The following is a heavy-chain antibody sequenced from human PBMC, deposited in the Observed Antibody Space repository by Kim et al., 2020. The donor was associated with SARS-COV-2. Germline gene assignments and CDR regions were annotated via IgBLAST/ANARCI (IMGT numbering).Heavy chain of an antibody. CDR1: GFTVSSNY. D-gene: IGHD5-12*01. Sequence: GGSLRLSCAASGFTVSSNYMSWVRQAPGKGLEWVSVIYSGGSTYYADSVKGRFTISRDNSKNTLYLQMNSLRAEDTAVYYCARGRGWEVATILYYYGMDVWGQGTTVTVSS. CDR2: IYSGGST. CDR3: ARGRGWEVATILYYYGMDV. J-gene: IGHJ6*02. V-gene: IGHV3-53*01.